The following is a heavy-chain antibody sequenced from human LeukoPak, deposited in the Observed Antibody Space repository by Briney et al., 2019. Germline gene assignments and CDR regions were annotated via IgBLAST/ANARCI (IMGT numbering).Heavy chain of an antibody. CDR3: ARSLGLDY. Sequence: ASVKVSCKASGYIFTSYNMYWVRQAPGQGLEWMGIINSSGGSTNYAQKFQGRVTITRNTSISTAYMELSSLRSEDTAVYYCARSLGLDYWGQGTLVTVSS. V-gene: IGHV1-46*01. CDR1: GYIFTSYN. D-gene: IGHD3-16*01. J-gene: IGHJ4*02. CDR2: INSSGGST.